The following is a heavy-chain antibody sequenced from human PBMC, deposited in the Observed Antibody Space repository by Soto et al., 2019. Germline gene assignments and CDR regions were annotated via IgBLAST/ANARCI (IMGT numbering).Heavy chain of an antibody. CDR2: IYYSGST. J-gene: IGHJ3*02. V-gene: IGHV4-39*02. CDR1: GGSISSSSYY. CDR3: ARDGRATMVRGVIVAFDI. Sequence: QLQLQESGPGLVKPSETLSLTCTVSGGSISSSSYYWGWIRQPPGKGLEWIGSIYYSGSTYYNPSLKSRGTISVDTSKNQFSLKLSSVTAADTAVYYCARDGRATMVRGVIVAFDIWGQGTMVTVSS. D-gene: IGHD3-10*01.